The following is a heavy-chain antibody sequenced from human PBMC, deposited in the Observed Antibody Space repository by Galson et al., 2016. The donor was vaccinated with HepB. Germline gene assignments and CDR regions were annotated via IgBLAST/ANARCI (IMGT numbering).Heavy chain of an antibody. J-gene: IGHJ6*02. CDR3: ARSLDYYYGMDV. Sequence: SVKVSCKASGYTFSSYGFIWVRQAPGHGLEWMGWISGYNGNINYAQKVQGRVTMTTDTSSTTAYMELRSLRSDDTAVYYCARSLDYYYGMDVWGQGTTVTVSS. CDR2: ISGYNGNI. CDR1: GYTFSSYG. V-gene: IGHV1-18*01.